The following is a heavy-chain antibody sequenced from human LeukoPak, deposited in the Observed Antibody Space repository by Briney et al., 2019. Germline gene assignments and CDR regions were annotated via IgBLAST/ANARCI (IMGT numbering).Heavy chain of an antibody. CDR2: IWYDGSNK. V-gene: IGHV3-33*06. CDR1: GFTFSSYG. J-gene: IGHJ4*02. D-gene: IGHD3-10*01. Sequence: PGGSLRLSCAASGFTFSSYGMHWVRQAPGKGLEWVAVIWYDGSNKYYADSVKGRFTISRDNSKNTLYLQMNSLRAEDTAVYYCAKGIRYYGSGSQIYGLDYWGQGTLVTVSS. CDR3: AKGIRYYGSGSQIYGLDY.